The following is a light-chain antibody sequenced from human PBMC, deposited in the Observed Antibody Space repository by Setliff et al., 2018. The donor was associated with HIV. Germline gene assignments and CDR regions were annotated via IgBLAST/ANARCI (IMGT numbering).Light chain of an antibody. CDR3: CSYAGSNTYA. J-gene: IGLJ1*01. CDR2: DVS. CDR1: SSDVGGYNY. Sequence: QSALAQPASVSGSPGQSITISCTGTSSDVGGYNYVSRYQQHPGKAPKLMIYDVSNRPSGVSNRFSGSKSGNTASLTISGLQAEDEADYYCCSYAGSNTYAFGTGTKVTVL. V-gene: IGLV2-14*01.